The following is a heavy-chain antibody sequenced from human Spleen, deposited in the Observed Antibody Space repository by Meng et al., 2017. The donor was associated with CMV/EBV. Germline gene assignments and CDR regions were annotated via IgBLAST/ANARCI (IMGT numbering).Heavy chain of an antibody. D-gene: IGHD5-12*01. CDR3: ARGHRLRYYYGMDV. Sequence: SETLSLTCTVSGGSISSYYWSWIRQPPGKGLEWIGYIYYSGSTNYNPSLKSRVTISVDTSKNQSSLKLSSVTAADTAVYYCARGHRLRYYYGMDVWGQGTTVTVSS. J-gene: IGHJ6*02. CDR2: IYYSGST. CDR1: GGSISSYY. V-gene: IGHV4-59*01.